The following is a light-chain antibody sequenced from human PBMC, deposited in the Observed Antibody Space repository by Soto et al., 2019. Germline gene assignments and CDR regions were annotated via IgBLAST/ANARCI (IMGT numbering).Light chain of an antibody. Sequence: DIQMTQSPSTLSASVGDRVIITCRASQSISSWLAWYQQKPGKAPKLLIYDASSLESGVPSRFSGSGSGTDFTLTISSLQPDDFATYYCQHYKSYWWTFGQGTKVDSK. CDR3: QHYKSYWWT. CDR1: QSISSW. J-gene: IGKJ1*01. V-gene: IGKV1-5*01. CDR2: DAS.